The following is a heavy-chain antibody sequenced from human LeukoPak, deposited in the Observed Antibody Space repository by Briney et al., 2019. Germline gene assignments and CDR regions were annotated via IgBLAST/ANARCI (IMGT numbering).Heavy chain of an antibody. Sequence: GGSLRLSCAASGFTFSNYEMNWVRQAPGKGLEWVSYISSSGDTIFYADSVKGRFTISRDNAKNSLYLQMNSLRAEDTAVYYCARDGGLVVGDTFDIWGQGTMVTVS. J-gene: IGHJ3*02. CDR2: ISSSGDTI. CDR1: GFTFSNYE. D-gene: IGHD3-16*01. CDR3: ARDGGLVVGDTFDI. V-gene: IGHV3-48*03.